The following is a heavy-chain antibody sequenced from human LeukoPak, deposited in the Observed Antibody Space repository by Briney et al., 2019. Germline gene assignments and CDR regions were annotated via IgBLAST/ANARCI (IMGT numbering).Heavy chain of an antibody. V-gene: IGHV1-2*02. CDR1: GYTFTGYY. Sequence: ASVKVSCKASGYTFTGYYMHWVRQAPGQGLEWMGWINPNSGGTNYAQKFQGRVTMTKDTSISTAYMELSRLRSDDTAVYYCARADTAMVGDAFDIWGQGTMVTVSS. D-gene: IGHD5-18*01. CDR3: ARADTAMVGDAFDI. CDR2: INPNSGGT. J-gene: IGHJ3*02.